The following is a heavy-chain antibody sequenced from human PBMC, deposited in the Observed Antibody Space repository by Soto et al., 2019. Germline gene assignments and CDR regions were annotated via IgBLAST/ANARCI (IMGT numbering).Heavy chain of an antibody. CDR2: INHSGST. Sequence: QVQLQQWGAGLLKPLETLSLTCAVYGGSFSGYYWSWIRQPPGKGLEWIGEINHSGSTNYNPSLKSRVTISVDTSKNQFSLKLSSVTAADTAVYYCARGGLQYNWFDPWGQGTLVTVSS. V-gene: IGHV4-34*01. J-gene: IGHJ5*02. CDR1: GGSFSGYY. CDR3: ARGGLQYNWFDP. D-gene: IGHD4-4*01.